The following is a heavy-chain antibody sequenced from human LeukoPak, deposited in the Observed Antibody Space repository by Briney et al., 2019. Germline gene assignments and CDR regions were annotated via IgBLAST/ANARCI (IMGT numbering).Heavy chain of an antibody. Sequence: SETLSLTCSVSGGSFNDYYWNWIRQPPGKGLEWIGEIYHSGRTYYNPALKSRVTMSVDMSKNQFSLRLTSVTAADTAVYYCASIPTNGGNAFDIWGQGTMVTVSS. J-gene: IGHJ3*02. D-gene: IGHD1-1*01. CDR3: ASIPTNGGNAFDI. V-gene: IGHV4-34*01. CDR1: GGSFNDYY. CDR2: IYHSGRT.